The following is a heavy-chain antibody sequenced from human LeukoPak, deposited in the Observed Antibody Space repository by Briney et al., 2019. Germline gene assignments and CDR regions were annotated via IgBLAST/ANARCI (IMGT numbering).Heavy chain of an antibody. CDR3: ARDRPRGWGSYRLKSNWFDP. V-gene: IGHV4-59*12. CDR2: IYYSGST. D-gene: IGHD3-16*02. Sequence: PSETLSLTCTVSGGSISSYYWSWIRQPPGKGLEWIGYIYYSGSTNYNPSLKSRVTMSVDTSKNQFSLKLSSVTAADTAVYYCARDRPRGWGSYRLKSNWFDPWGQGTLVTVSS. CDR1: GGSISSYY. J-gene: IGHJ5*02.